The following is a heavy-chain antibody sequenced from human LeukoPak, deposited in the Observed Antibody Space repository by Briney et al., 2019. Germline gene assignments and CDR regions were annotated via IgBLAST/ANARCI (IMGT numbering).Heavy chain of an antibody. CDR3: ARVNYGGNFGVDY. D-gene: IGHD4-23*01. CDR1: GYSISSGYY. V-gene: IGHV4-38-2*01. J-gene: IGHJ4*02. Sequence: PSETLSLTCAVSGYSISSGYYWGWIRQPPGKGLEWIGSIYHSGSTYYNPSLKSRVTMSVDTSKNQFSLRLSSVTAADTAVCYCARVNYGGNFGVDYWGQGTLVTVSS. CDR2: IYHSGST.